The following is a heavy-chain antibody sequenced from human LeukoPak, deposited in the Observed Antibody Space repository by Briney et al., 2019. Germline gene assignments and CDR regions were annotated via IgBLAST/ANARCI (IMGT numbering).Heavy chain of an antibody. D-gene: IGHD6-19*01. J-gene: IGHJ6*03. CDR3: ARAQPYSSGWYRNFYYYYMDV. CDR1: GYSISSGYY. CDR2: IYHSGNT. V-gene: IGHV4-38-2*02. Sequence: SETLSLTCTVSGYSISSGYYWGWIRQPPGKGLEWIANIYHSGNTYYNPSLKSRVTISVDTSRNQFSLKLSSVTAADTAVYYCARAQPYSSGWYRNFYYYYMDVWGKGTTVTVSS.